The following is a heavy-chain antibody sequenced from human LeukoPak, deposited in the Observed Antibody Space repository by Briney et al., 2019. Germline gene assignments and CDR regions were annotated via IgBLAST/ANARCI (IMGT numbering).Heavy chain of an antibody. Sequence: GASVKVSCKASGATYSSYAISWVRQAPGQGLEWMGRIIPILGIANYAQKFQGRVTITADKSTSTAYMELSSLRSEDTAVYYCATTVQLERTYYYYGMDVWGQGTTVTVSS. D-gene: IGHD1-1*01. CDR3: ATTVQLERTYYYYGMDV. V-gene: IGHV1-69*04. CDR1: GATYSSYA. CDR2: IIPILGIA. J-gene: IGHJ6*02.